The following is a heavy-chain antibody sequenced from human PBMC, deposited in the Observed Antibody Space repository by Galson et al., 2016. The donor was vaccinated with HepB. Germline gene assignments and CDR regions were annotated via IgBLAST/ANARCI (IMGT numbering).Heavy chain of an antibody. Sequence: SLRLSCAASGFPYSSHAMTWVRQAPGKGLEWISAITSTGAKTFSADSVKGRFTISRDNSKNTLSLQMNDLRAEDTALYYCAKKVLQHVDSSGYFPGPLDMWGQGTLVTVSS. J-gene: IGHJ3*02. CDR2: ITSTGAKT. D-gene: IGHD3-22*01. CDR3: AKKVLQHVDSSGYFPGPLDM. CDR1: GFPYSSHA. V-gene: IGHV3-23*01.